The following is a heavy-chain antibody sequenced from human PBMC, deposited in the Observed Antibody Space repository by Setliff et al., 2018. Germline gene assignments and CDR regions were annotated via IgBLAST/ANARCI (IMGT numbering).Heavy chain of an antibody. J-gene: IGHJ4*02. CDR3: ARDSREYYFDY. Sequence: SGPTLVNPTPTLTLTCTYSGFSFGISGMRLSWIRQAPGKALEWLARVDWDDDKFYSTSLATRLTISKDTFKNQVMLTMTNMDPADTATYFCARDSREYYFDYWGQGILVTVSS. D-gene: IGHD3-22*01. CDR2: VDWDDDK. V-gene: IGHV2-70*04. CDR1: GFSFGISGMR.